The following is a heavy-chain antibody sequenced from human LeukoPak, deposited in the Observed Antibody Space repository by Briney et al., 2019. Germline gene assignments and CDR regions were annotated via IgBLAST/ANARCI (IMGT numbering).Heavy chain of an antibody. CDR1: GGSISTYS. D-gene: IGHD2-2*01. Sequence: PSETLSLTCTVSGGSISTYSWSWIRQPPGKGLEWLGYVSYSGTTNYNPSLKSRVTMSVDTSKSQFSLKLRSVTAADTAVYYCAGRYCTSTTCYVGAVAGYESWGQGTLVTVSS. J-gene: IGHJ5*02. CDR3: AGRYCTSTTCYVGAVAGYES. CDR2: VSYSGTT. V-gene: IGHV4-59*01.